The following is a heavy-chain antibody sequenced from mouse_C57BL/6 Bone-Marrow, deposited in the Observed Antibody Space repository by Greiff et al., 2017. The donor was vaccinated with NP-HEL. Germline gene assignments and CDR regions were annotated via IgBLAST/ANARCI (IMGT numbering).Heavy chain of an antibody. D-gene: IGHD6-5*01. CDR2: IYPSSGNN. CDR3: AREPMSSYWLYFEV. Sequence: VKVVESGAELARPGASVKLSCKASGYTFTSYGISWVKQRTGQGLEWIGEIYPSSGNNYYNEKFKGKATLTADKSYSPAYMELRSLTSEDSAVYFGAREPMSSYWLYFEVWGTGTTVTVSS. J-gene: IGHJ1*03. V-gene: IGHV1-81*01. CDR1: GYTFTSYG.